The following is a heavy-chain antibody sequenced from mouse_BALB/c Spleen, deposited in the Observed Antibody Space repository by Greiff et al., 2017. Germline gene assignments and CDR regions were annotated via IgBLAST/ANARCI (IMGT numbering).Heavy chain of an antibody. V-gene: IGHV1-87*01. Sequence: VQLHQSGAELARPGASVKLSCKASGYTFTSYWMQWVKQRPGQGLEWIGAIYPGDGDTRYTQKFKGKATLTADKSSSTAYMQLSSLASEDSAVYYCARDGTRAMDYWGQGTSGTVSS. D-gene: IGHD4-1*01. CDR3: ARDGTRAMDY. CDR2: IYPGDGDT. J-gene: IGHJ4*01. CDR1: GYTFTSYW.